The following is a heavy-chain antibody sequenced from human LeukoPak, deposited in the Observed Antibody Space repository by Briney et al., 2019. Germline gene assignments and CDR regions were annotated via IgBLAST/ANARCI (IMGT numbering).Heavy chain of an antibody. D-gene: IGHD4-17*01. CDR1: GFTFSSYA. Sequence: GGSLRLSCAASGFTFSSYAMSWVRQAPGKGLEWVSGISASGAITYYADSVKGRFTVSRDNSKNTLYLQMNSLRAEDTAVYYCEIQYGDTFDYWGQGTLVTVSS. V-gene: IGHV3-23*01. J-gene: IGHJ4*02. CDR3: EIQYGDTFDY. CDR2: ISASGAIT.